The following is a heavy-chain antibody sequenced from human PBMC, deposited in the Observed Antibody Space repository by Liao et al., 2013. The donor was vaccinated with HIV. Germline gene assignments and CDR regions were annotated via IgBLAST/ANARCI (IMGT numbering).Heavy chain of an antibody. Sequence: QLQLQESDSGLVKPSQTLSLTCAVSGDSISNVGNSWTWIRQPPGKGLEWIGYIYNSGTTYYNPSLRSRVTISVDRSKNQFSLKLSSVTVADTALYYCARENKDTSYYFDSWGRGTLVTVS. D-gene: IGHD2/OR15-2a*01. CDR2: IYNSGTT. CDR3: ARENKDTSYYFDS. V-gene: IGHV4-30-2*01. CDR1: GDSISNVGNS. J-gene: IGHJ4*02.